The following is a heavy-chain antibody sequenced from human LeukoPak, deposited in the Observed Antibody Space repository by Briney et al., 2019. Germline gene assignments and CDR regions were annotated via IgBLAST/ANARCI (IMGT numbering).Heavy chain of an antibody. CDR3: ARDMAPGGGPGDYYGMDV. V-gene: IGHV3-30-3*01. CDR1: GFTLSRYA. CDR2: ISYDGSNK. D-gene: IGHD7-27*01. J-gene: IGHJ6*02. Sequence: GRSLRLSCAASGFTLSRYAINWVRQAPGKGLEWVAVISYDGSNKYYADSVKGRFTISRGNSKNTLWLQMNSLRSEDTAVYYCARDMAPGGGPGDYYGMDVWGQGTTVTVSS.